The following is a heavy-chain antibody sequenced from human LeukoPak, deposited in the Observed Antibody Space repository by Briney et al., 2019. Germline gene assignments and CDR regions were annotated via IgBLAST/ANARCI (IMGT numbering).Heavy chain of an antibody. CDR3: ARALVGDYVGY. V-gene: IGHV3-33*01. CDR1: GFTFSSYG. CDR2: IWYNGSNK. Sequence: PGGSLRLSCAASGFTFSSYGMHWVRQAPGKGLEWVAVIWYNGSNKYYADSVKGRFTISRDNSKNTLYLQMNSLRAEDTAVYYCARALVGDYVGYWGQGTLVTVSS. D-gene: IGHD2-15*01. J-gene: IGHJ4*02.